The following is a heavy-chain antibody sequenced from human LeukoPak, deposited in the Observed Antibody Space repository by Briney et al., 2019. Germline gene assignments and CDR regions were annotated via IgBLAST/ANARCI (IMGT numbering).Heavy chain of an antibody. CDR1: GGSISSYY. Sequence: SETLSLTCTGSGGSISSYYWSWIRQPPGKGLEWFGYIYYSGSTNYNPSLKSRVTISVDTSKNQFSLKLSSVTAADTAVYYCARLYSSSLGRVFDYWGQGTLVTVSS. J-gene: IGHJ4*02. V-gene: IGHV4-59*01. CDR2: IYYSGST. D-gene: IGHD6-13*01. CDR3: ARLYSSSLGRVFDY.